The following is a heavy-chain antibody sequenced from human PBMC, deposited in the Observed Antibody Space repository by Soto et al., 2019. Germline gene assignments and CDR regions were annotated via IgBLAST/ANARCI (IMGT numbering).Heavy chain of an antibody. D-gene: IGHD4-17*01. V-gene: IGHV1-69*13. CDR2: IIPIFGTA. CDR3: ARVLDYGDFNWPVGY. Sequence: GASVKVSCKASGGTFSSYAISWVRQAPGQGLEWMGGIIPIFGTANYAQKFQGRVTITADESTSTAYMELSSLRSEDTAVYYCARVLDYGDFNWPVGYWSQGTLVTVSS. CDR1: GGTFSSYA. J-gene: IGHJ4*02.